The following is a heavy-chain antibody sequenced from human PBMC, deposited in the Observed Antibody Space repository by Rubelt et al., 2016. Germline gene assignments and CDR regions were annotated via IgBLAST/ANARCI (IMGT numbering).Heavy chain of an antibody. CDR2: IWYDGSNK. CDR1: GFTFSSYG. CDR3: ATAYDFWSGYFSH. V-gene: IGHV3-33*01. D-gene: IGHD3-3*01. Sequence: QVQLVESGGGVVQPGRSLRLSCAASGFTFSSYGMHWVRQAPGKGLEWVAVIWYDGSNKYYADSVKGRFTISRDNSKNTRYLQMNSLRAEDTAVYYCATAYDFWSGYFSHWGQGTLVTVSS. J-gene: IGHJ4*02.